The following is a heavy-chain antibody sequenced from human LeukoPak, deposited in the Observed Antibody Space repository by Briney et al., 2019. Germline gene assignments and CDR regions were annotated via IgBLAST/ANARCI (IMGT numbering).Heavy chain of an antibody. J-gene: IGHJ4*02. CDR1: GGSFSGYY. V-gene: IGHV4-34*01. D-gene: IGHD2-15*01. CDR3: ARDRWDYCSGGSCYSFDY. CDR2: INHSGST. Sequence: PSETLSLTCAVYGGSFSGYYWSWIRQPPGKGLEWIGEINHSGSTNYNPSLKSRVTISVDTSKNQFSLKLSSVTAADTAVYYCARDRWDYCSGGSCYSFDYWGQGTLVTVSS.